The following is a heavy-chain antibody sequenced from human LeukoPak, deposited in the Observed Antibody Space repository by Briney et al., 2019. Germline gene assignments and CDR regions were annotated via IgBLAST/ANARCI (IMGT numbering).Heavy chain of an antibody. V-gene: IGHV3-23*01. J-gene: IGHJ5*02. D-gene: IGHD2-15*01. CDR1: GFTFSSYA. CDR2: ISGSGGST. Sequence: GGSLRLSCAASGFTFSSYAMSWVRQAPGKGLEWVSAISGSGGSTYYADSVKGRFTISRDNAKNSLYLQMNSLRAEDTAVYYCAKESAAMVVPTAWFDPWGQGTLVTVSS. CDR3: AKESAAMVVPTAWFDP.